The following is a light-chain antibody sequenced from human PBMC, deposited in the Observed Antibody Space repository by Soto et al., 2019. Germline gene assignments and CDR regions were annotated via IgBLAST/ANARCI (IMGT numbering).Light chain of an antibody. J-gene: IGKJ1*01. CDR3: QQYNSYPT. CDR1: QSVSNNY. Sequence: EIVLTQSPGTLSLSPGERATLSCRASQSVSNNYLAWYQQKPGQAPRLLIYGASNRATGIPDRFSGSGSGTEFTLTISSLQPDDFATYYCQQYNSYPTFGQGTKVDIK. V-gene: IGKV3-20*01. CDR2: GAS.